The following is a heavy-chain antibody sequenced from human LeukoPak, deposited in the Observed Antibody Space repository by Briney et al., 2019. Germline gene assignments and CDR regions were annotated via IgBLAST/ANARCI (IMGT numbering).Heavy chain of an antibody. J-gene: IGHJ6*04. V-gene: IGHV3-30*04. CDR2: ISYDGSNK. Sequence: PGRSLRLSCAASGFTFSSYAMHWVRQAPGKGLEWVAVISYDGSNKYYADSVKGRFTISRDNSKNTLYLQMNSLRAEDTAVYYCARDPDTAMAYYYYGMDVWGKGTTVTVSS. CDR1: GFTFSSYA. D-gene: IGHD5-18*01. CDR3: ARDPDTAMAYYYYGMDV.